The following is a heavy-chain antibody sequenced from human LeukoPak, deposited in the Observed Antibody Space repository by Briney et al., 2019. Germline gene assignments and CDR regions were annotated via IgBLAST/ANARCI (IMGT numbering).Heavy chain of an antibody. CDR1: GFTFSSYG. D-gene: IGHD3-16*01. V-gene: IGHV3-30*02. CDR2: IRYDGSNK. Sequence: GGSLRLSCAASGFTFSSYGMHWVRQAPGKGLAWVAFIRYDGSNKYYADSVKGRFTISRDNAKNSLYLQMNSLRAEDTAVYYCARSFSYDYVWGSPETGDYWGQGTLVTVSS. CDR3: ARSFSYDYVWGSPETGDY. J-gene: IGHJ4*02.